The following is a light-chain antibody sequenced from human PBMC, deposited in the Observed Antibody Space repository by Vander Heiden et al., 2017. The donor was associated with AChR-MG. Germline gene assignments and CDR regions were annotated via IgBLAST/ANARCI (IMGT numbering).Light chain of an antibody. CDR1: QSVLYNSNSKNY. J-gene: IGKJ2*01. CDR3: QQEDSSPYT. Sequence: DIVMTQSPDSLAVSLGERATINCKSSQSVLYNSNSKNYLAWYQQKPGQPPKLLIYWASTRESGVPDRFSGSGSGTDFTLTITSLQAEDVAVYYCQQEDSSPYTFGQGTKLEIK. V-gene: IGKV4-1*01. CDR2: WAS.